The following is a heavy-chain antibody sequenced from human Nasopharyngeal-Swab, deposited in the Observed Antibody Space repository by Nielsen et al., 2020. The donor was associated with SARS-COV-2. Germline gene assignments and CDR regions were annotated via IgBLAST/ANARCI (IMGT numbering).Heavy chain of an antibody. Sequence: GGSLRLSCAASGFTFSSYAMHWVRQAPGKGLEWVAVISYDGSNKYYADSVKGRFTISRDNSKNTLYLQMNSLRAEDTAVYYCARLYCGGDCSYYYYYGMDVWGQRTTVTVSS. CDR1: GFTFSSYA. CDR2: ISYDGSNK. D-gene: IGHD2-21*02. CDR3: ARLYCGGDCSYYYYYGMDV. J-gene: IGHJ6*02. V-gene: IGHV3-30-3*01.